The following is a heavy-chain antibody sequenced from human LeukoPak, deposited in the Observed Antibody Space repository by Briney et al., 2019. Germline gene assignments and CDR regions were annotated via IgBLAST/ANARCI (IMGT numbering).Heavy chain of an antibody. CDR3: ALVINAFDI. J-gene: IGHJ3*02. D-gene: IGHD2-8*02. CDR1: GGTFSSYA. Sequence: SVKVSCKASGGTFSSYAISWVRQVPGQGLEWMGGIIPIFGTANYARKFQGRVTITTDESTSTAYKELSSLRSEDTAVYYCALVINAFDIWGQGTMVTVSS. V-gene: IGHV1-69*05. CDR2: IIPIFGTA.